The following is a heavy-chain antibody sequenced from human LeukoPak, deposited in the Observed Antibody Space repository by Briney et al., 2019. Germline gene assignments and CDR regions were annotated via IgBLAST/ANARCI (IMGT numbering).Heavy chain of an antibody. CDR3: ARGAHTPFDTSGFLVF. CDR2: ISTSSSYT. Sequence: GGSLRLSCAASGFTFSDYYMSWIRQAPGKGLEWMSYISTSSSYTNYADSVKGRFTISRDNAENSLYLQMNSLRAEDTAVYYCARGAHTPFDTSGFLVFWGQGLLVTVSS. D-gene: IGHD3-22*01. J-gene: IGHJ4*02. CDR1: GFTFSDYY. V-gene: IGHV3-11*05.